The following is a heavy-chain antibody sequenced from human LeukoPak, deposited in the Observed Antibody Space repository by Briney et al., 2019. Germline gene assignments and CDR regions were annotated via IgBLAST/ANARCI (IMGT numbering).Heavy chain of an antibody. D-gene: IGHD3-22*01. CDR2: INHSGST. Sequence: PSETLSLTCAVYGGSFSGYYWSWIRQPPGRGLEWIGEINHSGSTNYNPSLKSRVTISVDTPKNQFSLKLSAVTAADPAVYYCARWGDYYYDSSGYYRNFDYWGQGTLVTVSS. CDR3: ARWGDYYYDSSGYYRNFDY. V-gene: IGHV4-34*01. CDR1: GGSFSGYY. J-gene: IGHJ4*02.